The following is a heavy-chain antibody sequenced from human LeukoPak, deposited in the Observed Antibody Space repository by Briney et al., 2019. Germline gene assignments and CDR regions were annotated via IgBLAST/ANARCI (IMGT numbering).Heavy chain of an antibody. J-gene: IGHJ6*03. Sequence: GRSLRLSCAASGFTFSSYGMHWVRQAPGKGLEWVAVISYDGSNKYYADSVKGRFTISRDNSKNTLYLQMSSLRAEDTAVYYCAKEVEGVGATTAYYYYYMDVWGKGTTVTVSS. CDR2: ISYDGSNK. V-gene: IGHV3-30*18. D-gene: IGHD1-26*01. CDR3: AKEVEGVGATTAYYYYYMDV. CDR1: GFTFSSYG.